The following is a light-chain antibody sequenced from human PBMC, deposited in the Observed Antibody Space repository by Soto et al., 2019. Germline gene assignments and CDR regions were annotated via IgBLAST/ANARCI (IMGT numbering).Light chain of an antibody. J-gene: IGKJ3*01. CDR3: QKHNSPPFT. CDR2: AAS. Sequence: DIQMTQSPSSLSASIGDRATITCRASQDISKYLAWYQQKPGKIPNILIYAASTLQSGVPSRFSGSGSGTDFTLTIASLKPEDVATYYCQKHNSPPFTFGPGTKVDIK. CDR1: QDISKY. V-gene: IGKV1-27*01.